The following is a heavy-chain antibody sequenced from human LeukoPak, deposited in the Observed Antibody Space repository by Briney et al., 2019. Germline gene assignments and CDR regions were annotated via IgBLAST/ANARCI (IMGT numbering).Heavy chain of an antibody. D-gene: IGHD3/OR15-3a*01. CDR2: ISWNSGSI. CDR3: AKLEGSWTDH. J-gene: IGHJ4*02. V-gene: IGHV3-9*01. CDR1: GFTFDDYA. Sequence: GGSLRLSCAASGFTFDDYAMHWVRQAPGKGLEWVSGISWNSGSIGYADSVKGRFTISRDNSKNTMYLRMNSLRADDTAVYYCAKLEGSWTDHWGQGILVNVFS.